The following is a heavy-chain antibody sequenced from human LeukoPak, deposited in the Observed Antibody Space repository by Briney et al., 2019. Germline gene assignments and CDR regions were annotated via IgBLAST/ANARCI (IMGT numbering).Heavy chain of an antibody. CDR1: GYTCTGYY. CDR2: INPNSGVT. Sequence: GASVKVSCKASGYTCTGYYMHWVRQAPGPGLEWMGQINPNSGVTNYAQKFQGRVTMTRDTSLSTAYMELRRLRSDDTAVYYCAREAIRTLIGYCTNGVCRAFDPWGQGTLVTVSS. J-gene: IGHJ5*02. V-gene: IGHV1-2*06. D-gene: IGHD2-8*01. CDR3: AREAIRTLIGYCTNGVCRAFDP.